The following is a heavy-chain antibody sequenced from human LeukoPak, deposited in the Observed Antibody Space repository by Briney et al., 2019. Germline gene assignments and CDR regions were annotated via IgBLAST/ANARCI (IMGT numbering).Heavy chain of an antibody. V-gene: IGHV4-59*12. J-gene: IGHJ3*02. CDR1: GGSISSYY. CDR3: ARSDGYGLIGI. CDR2: IYYSGST. Sequence: PSETLSLTCTVSGGSISSYYWSWIRQPPGKGLEWLGYIYYSGSTNYNPSLKSRVTISIDTSKNQFSLNLSSVTAADTAVYYCARSDGYGLIGIWGQGTMVTVSS. D-gene: IGHD3-10*01.